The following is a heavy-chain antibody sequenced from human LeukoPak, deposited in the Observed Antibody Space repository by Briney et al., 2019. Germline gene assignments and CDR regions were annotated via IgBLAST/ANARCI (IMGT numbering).Heavy chain of an antibody. V-gene: IGHV3-23*01. D-gene: IGHD3-10*01. CDR3: AKRSGHYASGTYYRTHFDY. CDR2: IVGSGGST. Sequence: PGGSLRLSCAASGFTFSSYAMSWVRQAPGKGLEWVSAIVGSGGSTNYADSVKGRFTISRDNSKNTLYLQMNSLRAEDTAVYYCAKRSGHYASGTYYRTHFDYWGQGTLVTVSS. J-gene: IGHJ4*02. CDR1: GFTFSSYA.